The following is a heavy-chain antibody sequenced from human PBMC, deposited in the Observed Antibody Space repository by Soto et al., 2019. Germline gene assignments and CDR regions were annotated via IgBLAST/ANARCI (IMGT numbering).Heavy chain of an antibody. CDR3: ARDTELQAYYYYYGLDV. J-gene: IGHJ6*02. D-gene: IGHD3-10*01. Sequence: PGVSLRLPCAASGFIFSDYGMHWVHQAPGKGLEWVAVISYEGSNKYYGDSVKGRFTISRDNPKNTVYLQMNSLRADDTAVYFCARDTELQAYYYYYGLDVWGQGTTVTVSS. CDR2: ISYEGSNK. V-gene: IGHV3-30*03. CDR1: GFIFSDYG.